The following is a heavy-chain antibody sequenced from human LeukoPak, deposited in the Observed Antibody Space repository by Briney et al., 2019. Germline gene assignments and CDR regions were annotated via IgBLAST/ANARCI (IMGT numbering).Heavy chain of an antibody. J-gene: IGHJ5*02. CDR3: ARDECSTSCPSGS. CDR1: GFTFSSYS. Sequence: GGSLRLSCAASGFTFSSYSMNWVRQAPGKGLEWVSSISSSSSYIYYADSVKGRFTISRDNAKNSLYLQMNSLRAEDTAVYYCARDECSTSCPSGSWGQGTLVTVSS. D-gene: IGHD2-2*01. V-gene: IGHV3-21*01. CDR2: ISSSSSYI.